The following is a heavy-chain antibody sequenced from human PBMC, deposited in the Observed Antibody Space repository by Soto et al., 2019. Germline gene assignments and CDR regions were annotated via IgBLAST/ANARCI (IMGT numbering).Heavy chain of an antibody. Sequence: SETLSLTCTVSGGSISSSIYYWGWIRQPPGKGLEWIGSIYYSGSTYYNPSLKSRVTISVDTSKNQFSLKLSSVTAADTAVYYCARSDIVVVPATFDPWGQGTLVTVSS. D-gene: IGHD2-2*01. CDR3: ARSDIVVVPATFDP. V-gene: IGHV4-39*01. CDR2: IYYSGST. CDR1: GGSISSSIYY. J-gene: IGHJ5*02.